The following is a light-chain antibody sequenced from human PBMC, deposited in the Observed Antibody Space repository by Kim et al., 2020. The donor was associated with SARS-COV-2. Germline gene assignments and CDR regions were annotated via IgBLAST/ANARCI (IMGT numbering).Light chain of an antibody. CDR1: HDIGIQ. Sequence: DIQMTQSPSSLSASVGDTVTITCRASHDIGIQVEWLQQRPGNAPRSLIYAASELQDGVPLRFRGSGSGTSFNLTISSLQPEDFATYYCQQFFSHPWDFGQGTKVDIK. V-gene: IGKV1-16*01. CDR3: QQFFSHPWD. CDR2: AAS. J-gene: IGKJ1*01.